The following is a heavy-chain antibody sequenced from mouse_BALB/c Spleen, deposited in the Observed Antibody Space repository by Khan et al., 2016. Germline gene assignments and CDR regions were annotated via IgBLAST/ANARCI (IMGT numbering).Heavy chain of an antibody. CDR1: GFTFSSYT. V-gene: IGHV5-12-2*01. D-gene: IGHD3-1*01. CDR3: SGDFAPATVYLDV. CDR2: ISNGGGST. Sequence: EVELVESGGGLVQPGGSLKLSCAASGFTFSSYTMSWVRQTPEKRLEWVAYISNGGGSTFYPDTVKGRFTISRDDAKNILYLQMSSLKSEDSAVYYCSGDFAPATVYLDVWGAGTTVTVSS. J-gene: IGHJ1*01.